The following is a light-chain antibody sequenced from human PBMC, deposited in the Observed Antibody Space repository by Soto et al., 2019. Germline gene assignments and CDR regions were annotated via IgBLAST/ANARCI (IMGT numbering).Light chain of an antibody. J-gene: IGLJ2*01. CDR3: SEYAGSNNVI. CDR1: SSDVGGYNY. CDR2: EVS. Sequence: QSVLTQPPSASGSPGQSVTISCTGASSDVGGYNYVSWYQQHPGKAPKLMIYEVSERPSGVPDRFSGSKSGNTASLTVSGLQAEDEADYYCSEYAGSNNVIFGGGTKLTVL. V-gene: IGLV2-8*01.